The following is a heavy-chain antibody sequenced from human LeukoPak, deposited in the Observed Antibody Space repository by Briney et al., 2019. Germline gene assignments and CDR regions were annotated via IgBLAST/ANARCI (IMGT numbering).Heavy chain of an antibody. CDR1: GYSFTSYW. V-gene: IGHV5-51*01. Sequence: GESLKISCKASGYSFTSYWIAWVRQMPGKGLEWMGIIYPGDSDTRYSPSFQGQVTIAADKSISTAYLQWSSLKASDTAMYYRARRHRYCSTTGCYAVDYWGQGTLVTVSS. J-gene: IGHJ4*02. CDR3: ARRHRYCSTTGCYAVDY. CDR2: IYPGDSDT. D-gene: IGHD2-2*01.